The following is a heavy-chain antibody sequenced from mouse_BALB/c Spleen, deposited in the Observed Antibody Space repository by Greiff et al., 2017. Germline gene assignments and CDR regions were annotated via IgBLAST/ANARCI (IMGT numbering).Heavy chain of an antibody. D-gene: IGHD1-1*01. V-gene: IGHV1S127*01. J-gene: IGHJ2*01. Sequence: QVQLQQSGPQLVRPGASVKISCKASGYSFTSYWMHWVKQRPGQGLEWIGMIDPSDSETRLNQKFKDKATLTVDKSSSTAYMQLSSPTSEDSAVYYCARDYGSSSYYFDYWGQGTTLTVSS. CDR3: ARDYGSSSYYFDY. CDR1: GYSFTSYW. CDR2: IDPSDSET.